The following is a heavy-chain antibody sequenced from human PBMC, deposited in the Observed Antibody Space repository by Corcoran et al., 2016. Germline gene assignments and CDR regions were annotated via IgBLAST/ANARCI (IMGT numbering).Heavy chain of an antibody. V-gene: IGHV5-51*01. CDR1: GYSFSKYW. D-gene: IGHD3-22*01. CDR3: ARRSGYYDSSGYYPPGYYGMDV. Sequence: EVQLVQSGAEVKKSGESLKISCKASGYSFSKYWIGWVRQMPGKGLEWVGLIYPGDSNTRSSPSFQGQVTISADKSISTAYLQWSSLKTSDTAMYYCARRSGYYDSSGYYPPGYYGMDVWGQGTTVTVSS. CDR2: IYPGDSNT. J-gene: IGHJ6*02.